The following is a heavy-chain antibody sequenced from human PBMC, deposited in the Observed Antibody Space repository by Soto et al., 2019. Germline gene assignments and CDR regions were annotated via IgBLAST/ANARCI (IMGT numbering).Heavy chain of an antibody. Sequence: QVQLVESGGGVVQPGRSLRLSCAASGFTFSSYAMHWVRQAPGKGLEWVAVISYDGSNKYYADSVKGRFTISRDNSKNTLYLQMNSLRAEDTAVYYCMTRRIAVAGTDDYWGQGTLVTVSS. CDR3: MTRRIAVAGTDDY. CDR2: ISYDGSNK. D-gene: IGHD6-19*01. V-gene: IGHV3-30-3*01. J-gene: IGHJ4*02. CDR1: GFTFSSYA.